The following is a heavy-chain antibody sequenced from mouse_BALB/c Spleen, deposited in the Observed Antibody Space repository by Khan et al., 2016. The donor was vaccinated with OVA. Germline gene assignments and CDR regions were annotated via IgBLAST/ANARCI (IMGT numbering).Heavy chain of an antibody. J-gene: IGHJ3*01. Sequence: QVQLQQSGAELVRPGVSVKISCKGSGYTFTDFTVHWVKQSHAKSLEWIGVISTYYGDVTYNQNFKGKATMTVDKSSSTAYMELARLTSEDSAIYYCARGGGGDRFAYWGQGTLVTVSA. CDR2: ISTYYGDV. V-gene: IGHV1S137*01. CDR3: ARGGGGDRFAY. CDR1: GYTFTDFT.